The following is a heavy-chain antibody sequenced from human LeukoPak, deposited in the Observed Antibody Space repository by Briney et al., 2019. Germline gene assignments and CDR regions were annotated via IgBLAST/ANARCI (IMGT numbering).Heavy chain of an antibody. V-gene: IGHV3-7*05. CDR2: IKQDGSEK. Sequence: GGSLRLSCAASGFTFSSYWMSWVRQAPGKGLEWVGNIKQDGSEKHYVDSVKGRFTISRDNAENSLSLQMNSLRVEDTAVYYCARRHDGEFDYWGQGTLVTVSS. CDR3: ARRHDGEFDY. J-gene: IGHJ4*02. CDR1: GFTFSSYW. D-gene: IGHD3-10*01.